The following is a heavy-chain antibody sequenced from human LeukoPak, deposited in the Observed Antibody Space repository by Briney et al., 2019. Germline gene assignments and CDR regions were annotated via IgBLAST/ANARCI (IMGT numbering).Heavy chain of an antibody. CDR1: GFTFSSYS. CDR2: ISSSYI. D-gene: IGHD1-26*01. CDR3: ARGVGANTDDFDI. J-gene: IGHJ3*02. V-gene: IGHV3-21*01. Sequence: PGGSLRLSCAASGFTFSSYSMNWVRQAPGKGLEWVSSISSSYIYYADSVHGRVTISRDNAKNSLYLQMNSLRAEDTAVYYCARGVGANTDDFDIWGQGTMVTVSS.